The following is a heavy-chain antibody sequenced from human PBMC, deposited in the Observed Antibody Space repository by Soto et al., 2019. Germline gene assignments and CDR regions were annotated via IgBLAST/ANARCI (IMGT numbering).Heavy chain of an antibody. V-gene: IGHV3-30-3*01. CDR1: GFSFSTSV. J-gene: IGHJ6*02. CDR2: VSHDEGNK. Sequence: GGSLRLSCAASGFSFSTSVMHWVRQAPGKGLEWVALVSHDEGNKHYADSVKGRFTISRDNSKNTVNLQMNSLRPEDTAVYYCARDRIPTGMDVWGQGTTVTVSS. CDR3: ARDRIPTGMDV.